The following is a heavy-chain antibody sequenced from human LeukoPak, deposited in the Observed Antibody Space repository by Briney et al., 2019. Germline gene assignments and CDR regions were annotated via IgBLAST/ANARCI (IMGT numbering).Heavy chain of an antibody. CDR1: GVSISSYY. V-gene: IGHV4-59*01. CDR3: ARDRGYSGYDLDY. CDR2: IYYSGST. D-gene: IGHD5-12*01. Sequence: SETLSLTCTVSGVSISSYYWSWIRQPPGKGLEWIGYIYYSGSTNYNPSLKSRVTISVDTSKNQFSLKLSSVTAADTAVYYCARDRGYSGYDLDYWGQGTLVTVSS. J-gene: IGHJ4*02.